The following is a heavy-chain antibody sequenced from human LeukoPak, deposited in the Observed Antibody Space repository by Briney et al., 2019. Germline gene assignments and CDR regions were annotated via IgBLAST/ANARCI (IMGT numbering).Heavy chain of an antibody. CDR2: ICYSGST. D-gene: IGHD2-15*01. CDR1: GGSISSYY. CDR3: ARTGYCSGGSCRLLHWFDP. Sequence: SETLSLTCTVSGGSISSYYWSWIRQPPGKGLEWIGYICYSGSTNYNPSLKSRVTISVDTSKNQFSLKLSSVTAADTAVYYCARTGYCSGGSCRLLHWFDPWGQGTLVTVSS. V-gene: IGHV4-59*08. J-gene: IGHJ5*02.